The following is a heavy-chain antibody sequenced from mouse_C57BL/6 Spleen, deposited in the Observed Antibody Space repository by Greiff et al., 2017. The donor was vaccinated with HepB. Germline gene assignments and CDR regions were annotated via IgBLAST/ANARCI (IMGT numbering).Heavy chain of an antibody. CDR3: AIYSNSFWFAY. CDR1: GYTFTNYW. V-gene: IGHV1-63*01. D-gene: IGHD2-5*01. J-gene: IGHJ3*01. Sequence: QVQLKESGAELVRPGTSVKMSCKASGYTFTNYWIGWAKQRPGHGLEWIGDIYPGGGYTNYNEKFKGKATLTADKSSSTAYMQFSSLTSEDSAIYYCAIYSNSFWFAYWGQGTLVTVSA. CDR2: IYPGGGYT.